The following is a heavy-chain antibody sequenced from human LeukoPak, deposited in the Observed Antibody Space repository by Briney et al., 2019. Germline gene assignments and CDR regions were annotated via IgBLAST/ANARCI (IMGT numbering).Heavy chain of an antibody. V-gene: IGHV4-59*01. J-gene: IGHJ4*02. CDR1: GGSISSYY. D-gene: IGHD6-19*01. CDR2: ISYSGST. CDR3: ARRRYTSGQVDS. Sequence: KPSETLSLTCTVSGGSISSYYWSWIRQPPGKGLEWIACISYSGSTKYNPSLKSRVTISVDTSKNQLSLKLSSVTAADTAVYYCARRRYTSGQVDSWGQGTLVTVSS.